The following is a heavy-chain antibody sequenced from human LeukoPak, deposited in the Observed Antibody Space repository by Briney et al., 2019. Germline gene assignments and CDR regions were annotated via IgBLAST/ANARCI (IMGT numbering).Heavy chain of an antibody. CDR1: GYTFTTYD. D-gene: IGHD4-23*01. V-gene: IGHV1-8*01. CDR3: ARGPNKSDGGNSGSAWFDP. Sequence: GASVKVSCKASGYTFTTYDINWVRQATGQGLEWMGWMNPNSGNTGYAQKFQSRVTMARNTSISTAYMELRSLRSEDTAVYYCARGPNKSDGGNSGSAWFDPWGQGTLVTDSS. CDR2: MNPNSGNT. J-gene: IGHJ5*02.